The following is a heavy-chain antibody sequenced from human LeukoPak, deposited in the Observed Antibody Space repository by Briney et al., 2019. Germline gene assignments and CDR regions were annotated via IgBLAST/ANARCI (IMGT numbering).Heavy chain of an antibody. Sequence: SETLSLTCTVSGGSISSYYWSWIRQPPGKGLEWIGYIYYSGSTNYNPSLKSRVTISVDTSKNQFSLKLSSVTAADTAVYYCARTTGYYYYYMDVWGKGTTVTVSS. CDR2: IYYSGST. CDR1: GGSISSYY. J-gene: IGHJ6*03. D-gene: IGHD4-11*01. CDR3: ARTTGYYYYYMDV. V-gene: IGHV4-59*01.